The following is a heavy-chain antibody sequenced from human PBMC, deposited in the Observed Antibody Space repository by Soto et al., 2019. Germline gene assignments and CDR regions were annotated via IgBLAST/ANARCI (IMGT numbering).Heavy chain of an antibody. D-gene: IGHD3-22*01. J-gene: IGHJ4*02. CDR1: GFSLTTRGVS. CDR2: IYWDDDK. V-gene: IGHV2-5*02. CDR3: AHIPYFEASSYYFGVADY. Sequence: QITLKESGPPLVKPTQTLTLTCTFSGFSLTTRGVSVGWIRQPPGKALEWLALIYWDDDKDYNPSLIDRITINKDTSKNQVVLTMTNMDPVDTATYYCAHIPYFEASSYYFGVADYWGQGTLVTVSS.